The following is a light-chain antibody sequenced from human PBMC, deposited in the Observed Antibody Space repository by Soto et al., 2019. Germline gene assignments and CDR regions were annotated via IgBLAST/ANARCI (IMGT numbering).Light chain of an antibody. J-gene: IGLJ3*02. V-gene: IGLV2-8*01. CDR3: SSYAGSNNWV. CDR2: EVS. Sequence: QSVLTQPPSASGSPGQSVTISCTGTSSDVGTYKYVSWYQQHPGQVPKLIIYEVSKRPSGVPDRFSGSKSGNTASLTVSGLQAEEEADYYCSSYAGSNNWVFGGGTKLTVL. CDR1: SSDVGTYKY.